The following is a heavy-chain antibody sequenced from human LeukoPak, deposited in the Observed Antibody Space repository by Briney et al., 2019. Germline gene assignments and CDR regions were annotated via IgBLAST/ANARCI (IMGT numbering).Heavy chain of an antibody. V-gene: IGHV1-2*02. CDR1: GYTFTGYY. J-gene: IGHJ4*02. CDR2: INPNSGGT. CDR3: ATRDVVVAATEHDY. D-gene: IGHD2-15*01. Sequence: ASVKVSCKASGYTFTGYYMHWVRQAPGQGFEWMGWINPNSGGTNYAQKFQGRVTMTRDTSISTAYMELSRLRSDDTAVYYCATRDVVVAATEHDYWGQGTLVTVSS.